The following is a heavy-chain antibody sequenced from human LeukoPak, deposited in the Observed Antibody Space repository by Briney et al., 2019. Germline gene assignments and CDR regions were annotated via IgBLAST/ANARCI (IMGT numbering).Heavy chain of an antibody. CDR2: ISANTGNT. D-gene: IGHD3-9*01. Sequence: ASVKVSCKASGYIFTNYGISWVRQAPGQGLEWVGWISANTGNTNYAQKVQGRVSMTTDTSTNTAYMELRGLRSDDTAVYYCARDGYDILTSRFDPWGQGTLVTVSS. J-gene: IGHJ5*02. CDR3: ARDGYDILTSRFDP. CDR1: GYIFTNYG. V-gene: IGHV1-18*01.